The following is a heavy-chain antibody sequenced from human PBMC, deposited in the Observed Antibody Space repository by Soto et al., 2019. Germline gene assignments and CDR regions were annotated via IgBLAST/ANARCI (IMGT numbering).Heavy chain of an antibody. V-gene: IGHV1-18*01. CDR3: ARVGGVTTYYYYGMDV. CDR2: ISAYNGNT. D-gene: IGHD4-4*01. Sequence: ASVKVSCKASGYTFTSYGISWVRQAPGQGLEWMGWISAYNGNTNYAQKLQGRVTMTTDTSTSTAYMELRSLRSDDTAVYYCARVGGVTTYYYYGMDVWGQGTTVTVSS. CDR1: GYTFTSYG. J-gene: IGHJ6*02.